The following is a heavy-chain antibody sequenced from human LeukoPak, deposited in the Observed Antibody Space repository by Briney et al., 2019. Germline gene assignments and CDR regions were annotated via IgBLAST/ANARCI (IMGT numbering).Heavy chain of an antibody. V-gene: IGHV3-21*04. CDR1: GFTFSSYS. CDR3: AKPRSAELSGGSNWFDP. D-gene: IGHD3-16*01. CDR2: ISISSSYI. J-gene: IGHJ5*02. Sequence: GGSLRLSCAASGFTFSSYSIKWVRQDPGKGPERVSSISISSSYIYYADSVKGRFTISRDNAKNSLYLQMNSLRAEDPALYYCAKPRSAELSGGSNWFDPWGQGTLVTVSS.